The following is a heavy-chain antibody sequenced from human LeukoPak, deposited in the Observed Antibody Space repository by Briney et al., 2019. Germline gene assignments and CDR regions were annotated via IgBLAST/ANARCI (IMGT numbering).Heavy chain of an antibody. V-gene: IGHV4-59*01. CDR1: GGSITSYY. Sequence: SETLSLTCTVSGGSITSYYCGWIRQPPGKGLEWIGYIYYSGSTNYNPSLKSRVTISVDTSKNQFSLKQSSVTAADTAVYYCARDRGAMDYNWFDPWGQGTLVTVSS. D-gene: IGHD5-18*01. CDR2: IYYSGST. J-gene: IGHJ5*02. CDR3: ARDRGAMDYNWFDP.